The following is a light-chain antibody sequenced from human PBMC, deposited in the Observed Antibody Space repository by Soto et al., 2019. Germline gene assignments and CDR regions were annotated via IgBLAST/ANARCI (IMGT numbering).Light chain of an antibody. Sequence: DIQMTQSPSSLSASVGDRVTITCRASQSIATFLNWYQQKPGKAPKLLIHAASSLQSAVPSWFSGSGSGTDFTLTVSSLHPEDSATYYCQQSFTTPITFGQGTRLEIK. CDR3: QQSFTTPIT. J-gene: IGKJ5*01. CDR2: AAS. CDR1: QSIATF. V-gene: IGKV1-39*01.